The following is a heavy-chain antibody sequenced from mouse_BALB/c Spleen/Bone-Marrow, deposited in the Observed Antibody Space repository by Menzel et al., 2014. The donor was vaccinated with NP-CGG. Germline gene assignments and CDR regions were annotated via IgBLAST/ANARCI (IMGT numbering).Heavy chain of an antibody. D-gene: IGHD2-4*01. CDR2: ISYDGSN. V-gene: IGHV3-6*02. Sequence: EVQLVESGPGLVKPSQSLSLTCSVTGYSITSGNYWNWIRQFPGNKLEWMGYISYDGSNNYNPSLKNRISITRDTSKNQFFLKLNSVTTEDTATYYCARYDYDGKIDYWGQGTTLTVS. J-gene: IGHJ2*01. CDR3: ARYDYDGKIDY. CDR1: GYSITSGNY.